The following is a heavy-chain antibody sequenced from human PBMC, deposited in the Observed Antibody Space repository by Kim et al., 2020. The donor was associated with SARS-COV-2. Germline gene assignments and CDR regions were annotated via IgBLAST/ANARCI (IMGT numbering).Heavy chain of an antibody. CDR1: GGTFSSYA. V-gene: IGHV1-69*13. D-gene: IGHD3-9*01. Sequence: SVKVSCKASGGTFSSYAISWVRQAPGQGLEWMGGIIPIFGTANYAQKFQGRVTITADESTSTAYMELSSLGSEDTAVYYCARKLRYFDPPMDVWGQGTTVTVSS. CDR2: IIPIFGTA. CDR3: ARKLRYFDPPMDV. J-gene: IGHJ6*02.